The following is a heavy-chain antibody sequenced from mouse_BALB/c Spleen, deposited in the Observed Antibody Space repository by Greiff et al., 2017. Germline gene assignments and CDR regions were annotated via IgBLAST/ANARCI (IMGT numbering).Heavy chain of an antibody. D-gene: IGHD2-4*01. CDR2: IRSKSNNYAT. Sequence: EVQRVESGGGLVQPKGSLKLSCAASGFTFNTYAMHWVCQAPGKGLEWVARIRSKSNNYATYYADSVKDRFTISRDDSQSMLYLQMNNLKTEDTAMYYCVREMGYDYDGGAMDYWGQGTSVTVSS. V-gene: IGHV10-3*03. J-gene: IGHJ4*01. CDR3: VREMGYDYDGGAMDY. CDR1: GFTFNTYA.